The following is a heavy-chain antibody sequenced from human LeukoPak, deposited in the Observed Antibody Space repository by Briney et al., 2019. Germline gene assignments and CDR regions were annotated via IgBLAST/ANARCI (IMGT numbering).Heavy chain of an antibody. V-gene: IGHV4-34*01. CDR3: ARERVLLWFGEHFDY. D-gene: IGHD3-10*01. CDR1: GGSFSGYY. J-gene: IGHJ4*02. Sequence: SETLSLTCAVSGGSFSGYYWSWIRQPPGKGLEWIGEINHSGSTNYNPSLKSRVTISVDTSKNQFSLKLSSVTAADTAVYYCARERVLLWFGEHFDYWGQGTLVTVSS. CDR2: INHSGST.